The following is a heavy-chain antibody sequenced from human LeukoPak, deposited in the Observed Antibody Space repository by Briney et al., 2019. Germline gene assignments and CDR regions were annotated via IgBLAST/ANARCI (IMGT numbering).Heavy chain of an antibody. Sequence: PSETLSLTCTVSGGSISSSYWSWIGQPPGKGLEGIGFIYYSGSTNYNPSFKSRVAISVDTSKHQFSLKLSSVTAADTAVYYCATWGIAVAGTFDYWGQGTLVTVST. D-gene: IGHD6-19*01. J-gene: IGHJ4*02. CDR3: ATWGIAVAGTFDY. CDR1: GGSISSSY. V-gene: IGHV4-59*08. CDR2: IYYSGST.